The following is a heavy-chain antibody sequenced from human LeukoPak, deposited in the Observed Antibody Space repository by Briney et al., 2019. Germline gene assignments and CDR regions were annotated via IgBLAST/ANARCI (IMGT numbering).Heavy chain of an antibody. D-gene: IGHD6-6*01. Sequence: SKTLSLTCTVSGGSISSSSYYWGWIRQPPGKGLEWIGSIYHSGSTYYNPSLKSRVTISVDTSKNQFSLKLSSVTAADTAVYYCARGVARSSKFHFSYYFDYWGQGTLVTVSS. CDR3: ARGVARSSKFHFSYYFDY. V-gene: IGHV4-39*07. J-gene: IGHJ4*02. CDR2: IYHSGST. CDR1: GGSISSSSYY.